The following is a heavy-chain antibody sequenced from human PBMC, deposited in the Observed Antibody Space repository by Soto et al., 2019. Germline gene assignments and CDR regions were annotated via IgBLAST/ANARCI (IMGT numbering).Heavy chain of an antibody. J-gene: IGHJ5*02. D-gene: IGHD3-3*01. Sequence: GGSLRLSFAASGFTFSDYAMNWVRQAPGKGLEWVSSIGCSGGSTYYADSVKVRVTISRDNSKKTLFLQMNSRRVEDTAVYYCANGRFLEWLLPDNWFHXWGQGTLVTVSX. CDR2: IGCSGGST. CDR3: ANGRFLEWLLPDNWFHX. V-gene: IGHV3-23*01. CDR1: GFTFSDYA.